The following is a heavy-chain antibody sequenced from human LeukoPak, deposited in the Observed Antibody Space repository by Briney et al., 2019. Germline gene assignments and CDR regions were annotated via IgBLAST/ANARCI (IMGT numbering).Heavy chain of an antibody. CDR1: GCTFSDYY. V-gene: IGHV3-11*06. D-gene: IGHD3-16*02. J-gene: IGHJ4*02. Sequence: GGSLRLSCAASGCTFSDYYMSWIRQAPGKGLEWVSYISSSSSYTNYADSVKGRFTISRDNAKNSLYLQMNSLRAEDTAAYYCARDGSLWELSLYATDYWGQGTLVTVSS. CDR2: ISSSSSYT. CDR3: ARDGSLWELSLYATDY.